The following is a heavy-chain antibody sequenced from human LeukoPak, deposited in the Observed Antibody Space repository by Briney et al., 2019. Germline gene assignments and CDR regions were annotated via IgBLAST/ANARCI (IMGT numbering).Heavy chain of an antibody. CDR3: ATHPDIVAYY. CDR2: ISGSGGST. V-gene: IGHV3-23*01. D-gene: IGHD5-12*01. Sequence: GGSLRLSCTAPGFTFSSYAMSWVRQAPGKGLEWVSAISGSGGSTYYADSVKGRFTISRDNSKNTLYLQMNSLRAEDTAVYYCATHPDIVAYYWGQGTLVTVSS. J-gene: IGHJ4*02. CDR1: GFTFSSYA.